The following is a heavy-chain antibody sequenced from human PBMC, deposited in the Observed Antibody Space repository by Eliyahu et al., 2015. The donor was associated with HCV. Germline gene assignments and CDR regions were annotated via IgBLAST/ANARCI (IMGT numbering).Heavy chain of an antibody. J-gene: IGHJ3*02. Sequence: QVQLQQWGAGLLKPSETLSLTCAVYGGSFSGYYWSWIRQPPGKGLEWIGGINHSGSTNYNPSLKSRVTISVDTSKNQFSLKLSSVTAADTAVYYCARHLAGDSREKGAFDIWGQGTMVTVSS. D-gene: IGHD3-22*01. CDR3: ARHLAGDSREKGAFDI. CDR1: GGSFSGYY. CDR2: INHSGST. V-gene: IGHV4-34*01.